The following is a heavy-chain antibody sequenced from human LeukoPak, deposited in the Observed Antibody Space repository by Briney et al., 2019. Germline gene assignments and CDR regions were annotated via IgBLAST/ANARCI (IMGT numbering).Heavy chain of an antibody. D-gene: IGHD3-22*01. Sequence: GGSLRLSCAASGFTFRSYGRHWVRQAPGKGLEWVAFIRYDGNNKYYADSVKGRFTISRDNSKNTVYLQMNSLRAEDTAVYYCAKDPTHFRVWDDYDNTRLNSWGQGTLVTVSS. CDR3: AKDPTHFRVWDDYDNTRLNS. J-gene: IGHJ4*02. CDR2: IRYDGNNK. V-gene: IGHV3-30*02. CDR1: GFTFRSYG.